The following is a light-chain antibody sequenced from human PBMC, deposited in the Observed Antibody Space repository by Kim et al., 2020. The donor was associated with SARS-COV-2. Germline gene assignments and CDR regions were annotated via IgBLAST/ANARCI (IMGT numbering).Light chain of an antibody. CDR3: AAWDDSLRGVV. CDR2: NNN. Sequence: ELTQPPSASGTPGQRVTISCSGSSSNIGNNPVNWYQQLPGTAPKLLIYNNNQRPSGVPDRFSGSKSGTSASLAISGLQSEDEADYYCAAWDDSLRGVVFGGGTKLAVL. CDR1: SSNIGNNP. J-gene: IGLJ2*01. V-gene: IGLV1-44*01.